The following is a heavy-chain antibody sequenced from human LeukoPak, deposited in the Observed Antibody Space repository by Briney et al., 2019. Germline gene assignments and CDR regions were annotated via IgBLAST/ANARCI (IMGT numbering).Heavy chain of an antibody. J-gene: IGHJ2*01. D-gene: IGHD4-17*01. CDR3: ASVTRSMSRFFDL. Sequence: SETLSLTCAVSGYSISNHYYWGWIRQPPGQGLGWIGSYYHTGSSYYNPSLQSRVTISIDTSKNQFSLELASVTAADTAVYYCASVTRSMSRFFDLWGRGTLVIVSS. CDR2: YYHTGSS. CDR1: GYSISNHYY. V-gene: IGHV4-38-2*01.